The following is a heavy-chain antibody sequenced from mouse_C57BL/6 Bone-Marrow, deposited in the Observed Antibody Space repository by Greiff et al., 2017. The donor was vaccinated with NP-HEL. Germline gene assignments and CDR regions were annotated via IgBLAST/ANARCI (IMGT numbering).Heavy chain of an antibody. V-gene: IGHV1-42*01. CDR2: INPSTGGT. Sequence: EVQLQQSGPELVKPGASVKISCKASGYSFTGYYMNWVKQSPENSLEWIGEINPSTGGTTYNQKFKAKATLTVDKSSSTAYMQLKSLTSEDSAVYYCASYGSSLYYFDYWGQGTTLTVSS. CDR3: ASYGSSLYYFDY. D-gene: IGHD1-1*01. J-gene: IGHJ2*01. CDR1: GYSFTGYY.